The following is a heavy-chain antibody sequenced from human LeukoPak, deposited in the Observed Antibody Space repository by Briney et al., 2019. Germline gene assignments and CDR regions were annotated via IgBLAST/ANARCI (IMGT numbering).Heavy chain of an antibody. CDR1: NYTFTSYG. CDR3: ARDGSGVWFDY. CDR2: INAYNGDT. J-gene: IGHJ4*02. V-gene: IGHV1-18*01. Sequence: ASVKVSCKASNYTFTSYGISWVRQAPGQGLEWMAWINAYNGDTNYAQKFQGRVTLTTDTSTSTAYMELRSLRSDDTAVYYCARDGSGVWFDYWGQGTMVTVSS. D-gene: IGHD3-10*01.